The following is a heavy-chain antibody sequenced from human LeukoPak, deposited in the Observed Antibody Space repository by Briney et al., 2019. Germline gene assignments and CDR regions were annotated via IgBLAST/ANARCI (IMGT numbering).Heavy chain of an antibody. D-gene: IGHD3-9*01. CDR1: GFTFSSYE. CDR3: ARGLVSGDY. Sequence: PGGSLRLSCAASGFTFSSYEMNWVRQAPGKGLEWVSYISSSGSTIYYADSVKGRFTISRDNAKDSLYLQMNGLRAEDTAVYYCARGLVSGDYWGQGALVTVSS. J-gene: IGHJ4*02. CDR2: ISSSGSTI. V-gene: IGHV3-48*03.